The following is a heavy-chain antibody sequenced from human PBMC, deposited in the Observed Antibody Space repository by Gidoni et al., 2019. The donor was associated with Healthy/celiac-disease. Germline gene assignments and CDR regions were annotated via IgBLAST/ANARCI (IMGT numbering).Heavy chain of an antibody. J-gene: IGHJ6*02. D-gene: IGHD2-2*01. CDR3: AREDCSSTSCYSVLYYYGMDV. CDR2: ISSSSSTI. CDR1: GFTFSSYS. V-gene: IGHV3-48*02. Sequence: EVQLVESGGGLVQPGGYLRLSCAASGFTFSSYSMNWVRQAPGKGLEWVSYISSSSSTIYYADSVKGRFTISRDNAKNSLYLQMNSLRDEDTAVYYCAREDCSSTSCYSVLYYYGMDVWGQGTTVTVSS.